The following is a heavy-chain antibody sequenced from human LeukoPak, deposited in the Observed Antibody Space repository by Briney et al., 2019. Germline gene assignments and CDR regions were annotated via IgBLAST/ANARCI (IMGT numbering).Heavy chain of an antibody. CDR1: GFTFSGYA. CDR2: ISYDGSNK. CDR3: ARGGSGSYFDY. Sequence: GGFLRLSCAASGFTFSGYAMHWVRQAPGKGLEWVAVISYDGSNKYYADSVKGRFTISRDNSKNTLYLQMNSLRAEDTAVYYCARGGSGSYFDYWGQGTLVTVSS. D-gene: IGHD1-26*01. J-gene: IGHJ4*02. V-gene: IGHV3-30*04.